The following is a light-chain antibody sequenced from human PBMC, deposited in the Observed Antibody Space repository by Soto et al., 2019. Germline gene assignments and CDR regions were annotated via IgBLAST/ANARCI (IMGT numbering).Light chain of an antibody. CDR3: QQYNDWPLT. Sequence: EIVLTHSPGTLSLSPGERATLSCRASQSVSSNLAWYQQKPGQAPSLLIYGAFTRATGIPARFSGTGSGTEFTLTISSLQSEDFALYYCQQYNDWPLTFGQGTKVDI. CDR2: GAF. CDR1: QSVSSN. V-gene: IGKV3-15*01. J-gene: IGKJ1*01.